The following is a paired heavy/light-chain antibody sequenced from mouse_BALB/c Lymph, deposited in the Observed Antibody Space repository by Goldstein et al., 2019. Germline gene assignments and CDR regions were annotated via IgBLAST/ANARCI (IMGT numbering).Light chain of an antibody. V-gene: IGKV4-59*01. Sequence: QIVLTQSPTIMSASPGEKVTMTCSASSSVSYMHWYQQKSGTSPKRWIYDTSKLASGVPARFSGSGSGTSYSLTISSMEAEDAATYYCQQWSSNPWTFGGGTKLEIK. CDR1: SSVSY. J-gene: IGKJ1*01. CDR3: QQWSSNPWT. CDR2: DTS.
Heavy chain of an antibody. Sequence: EVKLVESGGGLVKPGASLKLSCAASGFTSSSYAMSWVRQTPEKRLEWVASISSGGSTYYPDSVKGRFTISRDNVKNILYLQMSSLRSEDTAMYYCARDYGRGYFDVWGAGTTVTVSS. D-gene: IGHD1-1*01. CDR2: ISSGGST. CDR1: GFTSSSYA. V-gene: IGHV5-6-5*01. J-gene: IGHJ1*01. CDR3: ARDYGRGYFDV.